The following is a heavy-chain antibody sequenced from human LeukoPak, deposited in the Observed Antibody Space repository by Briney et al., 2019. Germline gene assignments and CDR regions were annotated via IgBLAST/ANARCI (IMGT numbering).Heavy chain of an antibody. Sequence: SETLSLTCAVYGGSFSGYYWSWIRQPPGKGLEWIGEINHSGSTNYNPSLKSRVTISVDTSKNQFSLKLSSVTAADTAVYYCARDHDSSGYGNDYWGQGTLVTVSS. D-gene: IGHD3-22*01. V-gene: IGHV4-34*01. CDR3: ARDHDSSGYGNDY. CDR2: INHSGST. J-gene: IGHJ4*02. CDR1: GGSFSGYY.